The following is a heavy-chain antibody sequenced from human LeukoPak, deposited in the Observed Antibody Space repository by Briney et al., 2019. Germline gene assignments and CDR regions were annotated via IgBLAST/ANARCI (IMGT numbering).Heavy chain of an antibody. J-gene: IGHJ5*01. CDR1: GGSFSGYY. V-gene: IGHV4-34*01. Sequence: SETLSLTCAVYGGSFSGYYWSWIRQPPGKGLEWIGEINHSGSTNYNPSLKSRVTISVDTSKNQFSLKLSSVTAADTAVYYCAKRPLTDFGGGTGNWVDPLGQGTLVTVSS. D-gene: IGHD3-3*01. CDR3: AKRPLTDFGGGTGNWVDP. CDR2: INHSGST.